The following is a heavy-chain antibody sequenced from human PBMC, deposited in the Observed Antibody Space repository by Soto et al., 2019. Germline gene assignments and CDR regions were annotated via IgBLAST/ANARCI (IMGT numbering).Heavy chain of an antibody. CDR3: VRTIQPGTTTYFDS. D-gene: IGHD1-1*01. J-gene: IGHJ4*02. CDR2: ISSSSSYI. Sequence: PGGSLRLSCAASGFTFSSYSMNWVRQAPGKGLEWVSSISSSSSYIYYADSVKGRFTISRDNAKNSVYLQMNSLKPEDTAVYYCVRTIQPGTTTYFDSWGQGTLVTVSS. V-gene: IGHV3-21*04. CDR1: GFTFSSYS.